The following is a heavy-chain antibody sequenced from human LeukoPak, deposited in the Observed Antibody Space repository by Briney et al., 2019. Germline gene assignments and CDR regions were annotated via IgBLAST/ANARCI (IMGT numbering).Heavy chain of an antibody. CDR1: GFTFSDYS. V-gene: IGHV3-48*02. D-gene: IGHD2-2*01. Sequence: PGGSLRLSCAASGFTFSDYSMNWVRQAPGKGLEWISYVSSRGTTTYYSDSVKGRFTVTRDNVESSLFLQMNGLRNGDTATYYCARVQGVCTSTTCYLGNVDVWGKGTMVSVSS. CDR3: ARVQGVCTSTTCYLGNVDV. CDR2: VSSRGTTT. J-gene: IGHJ6*04.